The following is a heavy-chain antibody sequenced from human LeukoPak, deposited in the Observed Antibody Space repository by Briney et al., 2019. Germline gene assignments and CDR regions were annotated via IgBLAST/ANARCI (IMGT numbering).Heavy chain of an antibody. CDR2: INHSGST. J-gene: IGHJ4*02. V-gene: IGHV4-34*01. Sequence: SETLSLTCAVYGGSFSGYYWSWIRQPPGKGLEWIGEINHSGSTNYNPSLKSRVTISVDTSKNQFSLKLSSVTAADTAVYYCARGGCSSTSCYIYFDYWGQGTLVTVSS. D-gene: IGHD2-2*02. CDR3: ARGGCSSTSCYIYFDY. CDR1: GGSFSGYY.